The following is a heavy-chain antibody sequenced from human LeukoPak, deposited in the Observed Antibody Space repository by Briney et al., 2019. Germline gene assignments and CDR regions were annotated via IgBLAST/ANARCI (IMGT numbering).Heavy chain of an antibody. D-gene: IGHD4-17*01. J-gene: IGHJ4*02. V-gene: IGHV3-23*01. CDR2: ISGGGGTT. CDR3: ARDYADYVGCFFFDY. CDR1: GFTFNNYA. Sequence: GGSLRLSCAASGFTFNNYAMNWVRQAPGKGLEWVSSISGGGGTTYYADSAKGRFTISRDNSQNTLYLQMNSLRAEDTAVYYCARDYADYVGCFFFDYWGQGTLVTVSS.